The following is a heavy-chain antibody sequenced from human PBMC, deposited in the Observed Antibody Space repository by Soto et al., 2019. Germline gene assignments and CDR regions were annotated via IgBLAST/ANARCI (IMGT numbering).Heavy chain of an antibody. CDR3: ARDHSSSSYYYGMDV. CDR1: GGSISSYY. D-gene: IGHD6-13*01. J-gene: IGHJ6*02. CDR2: IYTSGST. V-gene: IGHV4-4*07. Sequence: SETLSLTCTVSGGSISSYYWSWIRQPAGKGLEWIGRIYTSGSTNYNPSLKSRVTMSVDKSKNQFSLKLSSVTAADTAVYYCARDHSSSSYYYGMDVWGQGTTVTVSS.